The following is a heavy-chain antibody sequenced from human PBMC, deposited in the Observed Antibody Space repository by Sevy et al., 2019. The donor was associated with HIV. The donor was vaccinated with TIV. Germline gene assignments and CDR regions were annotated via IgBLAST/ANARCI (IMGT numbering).Heavy chain of an antibody. CDR3: ARGSGYYGSGRPSNWFDP. Sequence: SETLSLTCAVSGGSISSGGYSWSWIRQPPGKGLEWIGYIYHSGSTYYNPSLKSRVTISVDRSKNPFSLKLSSVTAADTAVYYCARGSGYYGSGRPSNWFDPWGQGTLVTVSS. J-gene: IGHJ5*02. CDR1: GGSISSGGYS. V-gene: IGHV4-30-2*01. D-gene: IGHD3-10*01. CDR2: IYHSGST.